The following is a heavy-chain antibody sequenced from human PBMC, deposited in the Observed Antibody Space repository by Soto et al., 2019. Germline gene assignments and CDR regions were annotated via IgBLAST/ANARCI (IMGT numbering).Heavy chain of an antibody. Sequence: TLSLTCAVYGGSFSGYYWSWIRQPPGKGLEWIGEINHSGSTNYNPSLKSRVTISVDTSKNQFSLKLSSVTAADTAVYYCARDRLQLVNYYYYGMDVWGQGTTVTVSS. CDR1: GGSFSGYY. D-gene: IGHD6-6*01. J-gene: IGHJ6*02. CDR2: INHSGST. V-gene: IGHV4-34*01. CDR3: ARDRLQLVNYYYYGMDV.